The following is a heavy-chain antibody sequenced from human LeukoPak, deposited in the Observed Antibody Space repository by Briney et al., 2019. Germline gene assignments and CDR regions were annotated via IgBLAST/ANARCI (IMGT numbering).Heavy chain of an antibody. CDR2: ISGSGDST. CDR1: AFTFRRYA. J-gene: IGHJ6*03. CDR3: ARVGLQGYYYYMDV. Sequence: PGGSLRLSCVASAFTFRRYAMSWVRQAPGKGLEWVSTISGSGDSTDYADSVKGRLAISRDNAKNSLYLQMNSLRAEDTALYYCARVGLQGYYYYMDVWGKGTTVTVSS. V-gene: IGHV3-23*01. D-gene: IGHD5-24*01.